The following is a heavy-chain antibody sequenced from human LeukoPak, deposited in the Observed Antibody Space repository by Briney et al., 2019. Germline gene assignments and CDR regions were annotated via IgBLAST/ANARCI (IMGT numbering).Heavy chain of an antibody. CDR3: AKEGVVVPAARLDY. D-gene: IGHD2-2*01. CDR1: GFTFSTYA. V-gene: IGHV3-23*01. J-gene: IGHJ4*02. Sequence: GGSLRLSCAASGFTFSTYAMSWVRQAPGKGLEWVSAISGSGGSTYYADSVKGRFTISRDNSKNTLYLQMNSLRAEDTAVYYCAKEGVVVPAARLDYWGQGTLVTVSS. CDR2: ISGSGGST.